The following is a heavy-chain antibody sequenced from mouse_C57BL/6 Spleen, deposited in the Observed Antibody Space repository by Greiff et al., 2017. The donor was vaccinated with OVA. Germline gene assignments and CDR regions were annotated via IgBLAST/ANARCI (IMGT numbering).Heavy chain of an antibody. CDR1: GYAFSSYW. V-gene: IGHV1-80*01. CDR3: ARGITTVVAFYWYFDV. D-gene: IGHD1-1*01. Sequence: QVQLQQSGAELVKPGASVKISCKASGYAFSSYWMNWVKQRPGKGLEWIGQIYPGDGDTNYNGKFKGKATLTADKSSSTAYMQLSSLTSEDSAVYFCARGITTVVAFYWYFDVRGTGTTVTVSS. J-gene: IGHJ1*03. CDR2: IYPGDGDT.